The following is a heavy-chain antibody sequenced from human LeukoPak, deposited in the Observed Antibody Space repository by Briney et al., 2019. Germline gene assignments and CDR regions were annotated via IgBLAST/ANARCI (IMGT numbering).Heavy chain of an antibody. CDR2: ISGSGGST. Sequence: PGGSLRLSCAASGFTFGSYAMSWVRQAPGKGLEWVSAISGSGGSTYYADSVKGRFTISRDNSKNTLYLQMNSLRAEDTAVYYCAKDMSDILTGFALDYWGQGTLVTVSS. CDR1: GFTFGSYA. CDR3: AKDMSDILTGFALDY. D-gene: IGHD3-9*01. V-gene: IGHV3-23*01. J-gene: IGHJ4*02.